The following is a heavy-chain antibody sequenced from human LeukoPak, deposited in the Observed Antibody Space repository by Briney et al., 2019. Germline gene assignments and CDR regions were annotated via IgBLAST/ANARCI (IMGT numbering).Heavy chain of an antibody. J-gene: IGHJ4*02. CDR2: ISGSGGST. CDR3: ARGTSGWPYFLDQ. CDR1: GFTFSSYA. Sequence: QAGGSLRLSCAASGFTFSSYAMSWVRQAPGKGLEWVSAISGSGGSTYYADSVKGRFTVSRDNSKNTLFLQMNSLRAEDTAVYYCARGTSGWPYFLDQWGQGTLVTVSS. V-gene: IGHV3-23*01. D-gene: IGHD6-19*01.